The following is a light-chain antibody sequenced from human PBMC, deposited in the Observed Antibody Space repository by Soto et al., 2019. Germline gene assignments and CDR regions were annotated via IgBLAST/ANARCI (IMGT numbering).Light chain of an antibody. CDR1: TGAVTNAHY. CDR2: DTT. Sequence: HDVVTQEPSLTVSPGGTVTVTCGSSTGAVTNAHYPYWFQQKPGQAPRTLIYDTTNRHSWTPARFSGSLLGGKAALTLSGVQSVAEGEYYYLLSYSRPYGFATGP. J-gene: IGLJ1*01. CDR3: LLSYSRPYG. V-gene: IGLV7-46*01.